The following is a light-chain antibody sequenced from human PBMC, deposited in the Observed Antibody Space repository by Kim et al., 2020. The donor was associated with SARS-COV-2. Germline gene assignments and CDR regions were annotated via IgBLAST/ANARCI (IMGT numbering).Light chain of an antibody. J-gene: IGKJ4*01. CDR3: QQYGSPLT. Sequence: LSPGERATLSCRASRSVSSGYLAWYQQKPGQAPRLLIYGASSRATGIPDRFSGSGSGTDYTLTITRLEPEDFAVYYCQQYGSPLTFGEGTKVDIK. CDR2: GAS. V-gene: IGKV3-20*01. CDR1: RSVSSGY.